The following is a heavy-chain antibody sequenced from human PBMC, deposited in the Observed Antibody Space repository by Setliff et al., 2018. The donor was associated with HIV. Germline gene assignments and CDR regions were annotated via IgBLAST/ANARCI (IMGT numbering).Heavy chain of an antibody. J-gene: IGHJ4*02. V-gene: IGHV3-23*01. D-gene: IGHD2-21*01. Sequence: GGSLRLSCVGSGFTFSTYGMTWVRQAPGKGLEWVSFMSGSGGAFSTYYADSVKGRFTISRDNSRNTIYLQMNSLRAEDTAVYYCARNSDFGFWGQGTMVTVSS. CDR2: MSGSGGAFST. CDR3: ARNSDFGF. CDR1: GFTFSTYG.